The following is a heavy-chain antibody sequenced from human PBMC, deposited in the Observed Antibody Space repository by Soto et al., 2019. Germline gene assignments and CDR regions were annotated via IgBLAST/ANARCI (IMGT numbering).Heavy chain of an antibody. J-gene: IGHJ4*02. CDR1: GFTFSSYS. Sequence: GGSPRLSCAASGFTFSSYSMNWVRQAPGKGLEWVSYISSSSSTIYYADSVKGRFTISRDNAKNSLYLQMNSLRDEDTAVYYCAREIYDDYDSSGFDHWGQGTLVTVSS. CDR3: AREIYDDYDSSGFDH. V-gene: IGHV3-48*02. D-gene: IGHD3-22*01. CDR2: ISSSSSTI.